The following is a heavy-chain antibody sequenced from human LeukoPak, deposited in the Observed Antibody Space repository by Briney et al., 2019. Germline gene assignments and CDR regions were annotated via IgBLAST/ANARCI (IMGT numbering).Heavy chain of an antibody. V-gene: IGHV3-23*01. CDR2: NSGSGGST. Sequence: GGPLRLFCAASGFTFSSYPMSWLRQAPGKGLEGVSDNSGSGGSTYYADSVKGRFTISRDTSKNTLYLQMNSLRAEDTAVYYCARERYIAAADMAAFDYWGQGTLVTVSS. D-gene: IGHD6-13*01. J-gene: IGHJ4*02. CDR1: GFTFSSYP. CDR3: ARERYIAAADMAAFDY.